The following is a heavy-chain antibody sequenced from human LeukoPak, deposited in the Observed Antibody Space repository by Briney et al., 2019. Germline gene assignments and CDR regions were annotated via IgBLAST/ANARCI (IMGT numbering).Heavy chain of an antibody. CDR2: ITSSSSTI. D-gene: IGHD4-17*01. CDR1: GFTCSTYT. CDR3: ARGPYGDYVDAFDI. J-gene: IGHJ3*02. V-gene: IGHV3-48*02. Sequence: GGSLRLSCAASGFTCSTYTMNWVRQAPGKGLEWLSYITSSSSTIYYADSVKGRFTISRDNAKNSLYLQMNSLRDEDTAVYYCARGPYGDYVDAFDIWGQGTMVTVSS.